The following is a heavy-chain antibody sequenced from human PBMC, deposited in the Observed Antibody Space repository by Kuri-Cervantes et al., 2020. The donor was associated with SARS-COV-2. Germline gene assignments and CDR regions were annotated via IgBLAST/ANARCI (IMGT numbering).Heavy chain of an antibody. Sequence: ASVKVSCKASGYTFTGYYMHWVRQAPGQGLEWMGWINPNSGGTNYAQKFQGRVTITADKSTSTAYMELRSLRSDDTVLFYCATQAYGGNLDTEHFHLWGPGTLVTVSS. D-gene: IGHD4-23*01. CDR1: GYTFTGYY. V-gene: IGHV1-2*01. CDR2: INPNSGGT. J-gene: IGHJ1*01. CDR3: ATQAYGGNLDTEHFHL.